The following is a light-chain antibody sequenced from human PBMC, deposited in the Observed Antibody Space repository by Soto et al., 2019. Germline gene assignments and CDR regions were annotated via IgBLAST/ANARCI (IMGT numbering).Light chain of an antibody. CDR2: GAS. CDR3: QQYNNWPHT. V-gene: IGKV3-15*01. CDR1: QSVSSSY. J-gene: IGKJ5*01. Sequence: EIVLTQSPGTLSLSPGERATLSCRAGQSVSSSYLAWYQQKPGQAPRLLIYGASTRATGIPATFSGSGSGTEFTLTISSLQSEDFAVYYCQQYNNWPHTFGQGTRLEIK.